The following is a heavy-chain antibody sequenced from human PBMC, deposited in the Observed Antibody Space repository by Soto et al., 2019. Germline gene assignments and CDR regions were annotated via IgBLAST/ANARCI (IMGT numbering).Heavy chain of an antibody. Sequence: SETLSLTCTVSGGSISSGGYYWSWIRQHPGKGLEWIGYIYYSGSTSYNPSLKSRVTISIDTSRNQFSLKLSSVTAADTAVYYCAREFSNSPEAFDSWGQGSLVTVSS. J-gene: IGHJ4*02. CDR2: IYYSGST. CDR3: AREFSNSPEAFDS. D-gene: IGHD6-6*01. V-gene: IGHV4-61*08. CDR1: GGSISSGGYY.